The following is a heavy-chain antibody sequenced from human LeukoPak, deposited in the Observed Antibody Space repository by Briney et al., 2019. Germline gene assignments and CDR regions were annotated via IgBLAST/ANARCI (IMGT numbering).Heavy chain of an antibody. D-gene: IGHD6-13*01. V-gene: IGHV3-48*03. Sequence: GGSLRLSCAASGFTFSSYEINWVRQAPGKGLEWVSYISSSGSTIYYADSVKGRFTISRDNAKNSLYLQMNSLRAEDTAVYYCATQSSSWYYWGQGTLVTVSS. CDR1: GFTFSSYE. J-gene: IGHJ4*02. CDR3: ATQSSSWYY. CDR2: ISSSGSTI.